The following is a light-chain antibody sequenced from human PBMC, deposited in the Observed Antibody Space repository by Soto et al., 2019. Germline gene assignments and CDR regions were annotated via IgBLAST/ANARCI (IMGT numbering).Light chain of an antibody. CDR1: QTIRTN. V-gene: IGKV1-39*01. J-gene: IGKJ1*01. CDR3: QQCYNTPWT. Sequence: IQMTQSPSSLSASVGDRVTITCRASQTIRTNLNWYQQKPAQAPKLLIYAASNLRSVVPSRFSGSGPRTDFTLTITSLQPEDVAAYYCQQCYNTPWTVGPGTTVEI. CDR2: AAS.